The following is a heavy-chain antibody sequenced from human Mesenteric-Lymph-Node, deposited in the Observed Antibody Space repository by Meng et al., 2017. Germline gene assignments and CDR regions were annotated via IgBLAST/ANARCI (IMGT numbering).Heavy chain of an antibody. D-gene: IGHD3-9*01. V-gene: IGHV1-3*01. CDR1: GYTFTSYA. CDR2: INAGNGNT. Sequence: ASVKVSCKASGYTFTSYAMHWVRQAPGQRLEWMGWINAGNGNTKYSQKFQGRVTITTDTSTSTAYMELRSLRSDDTAVYYCARVHSDYDILTGYPHDAFDIWGQGTMVTVSS. CDR3: ARVHSDYDILTGYPHDAFDI. J-gene: IGHJ3*02.